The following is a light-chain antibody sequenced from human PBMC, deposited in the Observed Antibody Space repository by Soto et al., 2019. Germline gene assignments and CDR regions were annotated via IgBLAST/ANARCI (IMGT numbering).Light chain of an antibody. V-gene: IGLV2-11*01. CDR1: SSDVGAYDY. Sequence: QSALTQPRSVSGSPGQSVTISCTGTSSDVGAYDYVSWNQQHPGKAPKLMIYAVTQRPSGVPDRFSASKSGNTASLTISGLQAEDEADYYCCSYAGSYTHVFGTGTKLTVL. J-gene: IGLJ1*01. CDR3: CSYAGSYTHV. CDR2: AVT.